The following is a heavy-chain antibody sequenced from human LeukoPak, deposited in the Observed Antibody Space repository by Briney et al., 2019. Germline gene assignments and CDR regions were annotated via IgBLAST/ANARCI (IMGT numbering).Heavy chain of an antibody. Sequence: PSETLSLTCTVSGGSIGSHYWTWIRQPPGKGLEWIGYISYIGSTNYNPSLKSRVTISVDTSKNQFSLSLSSVTAADTAVYFCARDPTTETKGLDMWGQGTLVTVSS. CDR3: ARDPTTETKGLDM. CDR2: ISYIGST. J-gene: IGHJ3*02. D-gene: IGHD4-17*01. CDR1: GGSIGSHY. V-gene: IGHV4-59*11.